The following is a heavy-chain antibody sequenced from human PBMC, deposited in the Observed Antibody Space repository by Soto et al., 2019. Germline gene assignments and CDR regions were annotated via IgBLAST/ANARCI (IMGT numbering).Heavy chain of an antibody. CDR1: RGTFSSYA. CDR2: IIPIFGTA. Sequence: QVQLVQSGAEVKKPGSSVKVSCKASRGTFSSYAISWVRQAPGQGLEWMGGIIPIFGTANYAQKFQGRVTITADESTSTAYMELSSLRSEDTAVYYCARRGYYDFWSGYLGYFDYWGQGTLVTVSS. J-gene: IGHJ4*02. D-gene: IGHD3-3*01. CDR3: ARRGYYDFWSGYLGYFDY. V-gene: IGHV1-69*01.